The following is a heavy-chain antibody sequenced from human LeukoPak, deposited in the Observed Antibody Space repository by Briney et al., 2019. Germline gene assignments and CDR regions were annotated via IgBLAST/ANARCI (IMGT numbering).Heavy chain of an antibody. D-gene: IGHD7-27*01. Sequence: PGGSLKLSCAASGFTFSGSAMHWVRQASGKGLEWVGRIRSKANSYATAYAASVKGRFTSSRDDSKNTAYLQMNSLETEDTAVYYCTRPLGNYYGMDVWGKGTTVTVSS. V-gene: IGHV3-73*01. CDR3: TRPLGNYYGMDV. CDR1: GFTFSGSA. J-gene: IGHJ6*04. CDR2: IRSKANSYAT.